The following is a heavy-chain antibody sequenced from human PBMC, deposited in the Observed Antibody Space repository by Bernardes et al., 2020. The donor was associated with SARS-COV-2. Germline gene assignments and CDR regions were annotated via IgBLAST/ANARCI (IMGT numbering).Heavy chain of an antibody. Sequence: SETLSLTCTVSGGSISNYYWSWIRQPPGKGLEWIGYIYYSGSTNYNPSLKSRVTISVDTSKNQFSLKLSSVTAADTAVYYCARGRGVRGPLAYYYYGMDVWGQGTTVTVSS. D-gene: IGHD3-10*01. V-gene: IGHV4-59*01. J-gene: IGHJ6*02. CDR2: IYYSGST. CDR3: ARGRGVRGPLAYYYYGMDV. CDR1: GGSISNYY.